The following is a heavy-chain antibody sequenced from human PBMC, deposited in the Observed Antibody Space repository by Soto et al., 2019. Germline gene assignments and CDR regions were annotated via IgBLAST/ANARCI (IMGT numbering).Heavy chain of an antibody. Sequence: SETLSLTCTVSGGSISSGGYYWSWIRQHPGKGLEWIGYIYYSGSTYYNPSLKSRVTISVDTSKNQFSLKLSSVTAADTAVYYCARESGSYYYYGMDVWGQGTTVTVSS. V-gene: IGHV4-31*03. D-gene: IGHD1-26*01. J-gene: IGHJ6*02. CDR1: GGSISSGGYY. CDR3: ARESGSYYYYGMDV. CDR2: IYYSGST.